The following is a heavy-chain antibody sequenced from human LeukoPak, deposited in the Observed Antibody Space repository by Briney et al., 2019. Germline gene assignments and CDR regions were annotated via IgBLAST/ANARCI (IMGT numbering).Heavy chain of an antibody. CDR2: ISGSGGST. CDR1: GFILSTYA. J-gene: IGHJ4*02. D-gene: IGHD6-13*01. V-gene: IGHV3-23*01. Sequence: GGSLRLSCATSGFILSTYALSWVRQAPAKGLEWASSISGSGGSTYHADSAKGRYTISRDSSKNTLYLQMNSLRAEDTAIYYCARVIRAAPGKGYFDYWGQGTLVTVSS. CDR3: ARVIRAAPGKGYFDY.